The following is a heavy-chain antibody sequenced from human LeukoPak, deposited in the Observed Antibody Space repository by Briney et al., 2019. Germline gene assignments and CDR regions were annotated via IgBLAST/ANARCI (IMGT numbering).Heavy chain of an antibody. Sequence: GGSLRPSCAASGFTFSDHYMDWVRQAPGKGLEWVGRIRNKANSYTTAYAASVKGRFTISRDDSKTSLYLQMNSLKTEDTAVYYCASGYCSGGSCYSSGGDYWGQGTLVTVSS. CDR1: GFTFSDHY. CDR3: ASGYCSGGSCYSSGGDY. J-gene: IGHJ4*02. CDR2: IRNKANSYTT. V-gene: IGHV3-72*01. D-gene: IGHD2-15*01.